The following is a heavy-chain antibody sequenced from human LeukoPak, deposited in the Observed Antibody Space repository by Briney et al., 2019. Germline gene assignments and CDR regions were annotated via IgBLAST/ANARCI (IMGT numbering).Heavy chain of an antibody. V-gene: IGHV3-23*01. CDR3: AKADRGWGVITKD. CDR1: GFTFSDYA. Sequence: GGSLRLSCAASGFTFSDYAMSWVRQAPGKGLEWVSAIGGSSDFTYYAEYVKGRFIISRDNSKETLYLQMNSLRAEDTAVYYCAKADRGWGVITKDWGQGTLVTVSS. D-gene: IGHD3-10*01. CDR2: IGGSSDFT. J-gene: IGHJ4*02.